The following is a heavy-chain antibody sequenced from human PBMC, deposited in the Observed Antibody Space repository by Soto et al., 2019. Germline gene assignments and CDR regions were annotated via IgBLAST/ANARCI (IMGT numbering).Heavy chain of an antibody. CDR1: GGTFSTFG. CDR3: ARTAPMDAGDKYYYDF. V-gene: IGHV1-69*13. CDR2: VIPFFGTA. D-gene: IGHD3-16*01. Sequence: SVQVSCKTSGGTFSTFGISWVRQAPGQGLEWMGGVIPFFGTAEYSQKFEDRITITADESTNTVYMDLRSLTSEDTAIYYCARTAPMDAGDKYYYDFWGQGALVTVSS. J-gene: IGHJ4*02.